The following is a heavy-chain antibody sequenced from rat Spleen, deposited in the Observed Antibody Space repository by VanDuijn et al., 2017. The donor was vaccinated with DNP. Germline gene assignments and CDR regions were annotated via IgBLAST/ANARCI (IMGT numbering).Heavy chain of an antibody. D-gene: IGHD5-1*01. Sequence: EVQLVETGGGLVQPGRSLKLSCVASGFTFSSYWMYWIRQAPGKGLEWVASINTDGGSTYYPDSVKGRFTISRDNTKDTQYLQMDSLRSEDTATYYCTTGTTGGVWFAYWGQGTLVTVSS. CDR3: TTGTTGGVWFAY. J-gene: IGHJ3*01. CDR1: GFTFSSYW. CDR2: INTDGGST. V-gene: IGHV5-58*01.